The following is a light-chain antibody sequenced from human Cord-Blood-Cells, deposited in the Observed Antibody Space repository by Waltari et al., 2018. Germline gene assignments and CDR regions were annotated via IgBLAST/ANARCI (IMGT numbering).Light chain of an antibody. CDR3: CSYAGSSTWV. CDR2: EGS. V-gene: IGLV2-23*01. Sequence: QSALTQPASVPGSPGQSITISCTGTSTDVGSYNLVPWYQQHPGKAPKLMIYEGSKLPSGVSKRFSGSKSGNTASLTISGLQAEDEADYYCCSYAGSSTWVFGGGTKLTVL. J-gene: IGLJ3*02. CDR1: STDVGSYNL.